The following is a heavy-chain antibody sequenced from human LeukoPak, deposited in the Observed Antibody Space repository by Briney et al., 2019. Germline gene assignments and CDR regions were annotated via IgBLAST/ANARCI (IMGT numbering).Heavy chain of an antibody. D-gene: IGHD2/OR15-2a*01. CDR2: INHSGST. CDR3: ASANSYYYYYYGMDV. V-gene: IGHV4-34*01. CDR1: GGSFSGYY. J-gene: IGHJ6*02. Sequence: SETLSLTCAVYGGSFSGYYWNWIRQPPGKGLEWIGEINHSGSTNYNPSLKSRVTISVDTSKNQFSLKLSSVTAADTAVYYCASANSYYYYYYGMDVWGQGTTVTVSS.